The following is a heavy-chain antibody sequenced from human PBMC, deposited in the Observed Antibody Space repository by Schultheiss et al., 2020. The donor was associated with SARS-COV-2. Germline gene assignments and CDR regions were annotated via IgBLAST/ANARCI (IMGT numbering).Heavy chain of an antibody. D-gene: IGHD1-26*01. CDR3: ARVRDGSYLSDAFDI. CDR1: GFTFSSYA. CDR2: ISYDGSNT. Sequence: SLKISCAASGFTFSSYAMHWVRQAPGKGLEWVAVISYDGSNTYYADSVKGRFTVSRDNSKNTLYLQMNSLRAEDTAVYYCARVRDGSYLSDAFDIWGQGTMVTVSS. J-gene: IGHJ3*02. V-gene: IGHV3-30*01.